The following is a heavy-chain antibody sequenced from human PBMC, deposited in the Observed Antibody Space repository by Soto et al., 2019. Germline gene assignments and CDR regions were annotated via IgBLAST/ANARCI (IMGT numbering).Heavy chain of an antibody. D-gene: IGHD6-19*01. Sequence: QVQLVQSGAEVKKPGASVKVSCKASGYTFTSYGISWVRQAPGQGLEWMGWISAYNGNTNYAQKLQGRVTMTTDTSTSTAYMELRCLRSDDTAVYYCARTVAGMVGYYYYGMDVWGQGTTVTVSS. CDR2: ISAYNGNT. V-gene: IGHV1-18*04. CDR3: ARTVAGMVGYYYYGMDV. J-gene: IGHJ6*02. CDR1: GYTFTSYG.